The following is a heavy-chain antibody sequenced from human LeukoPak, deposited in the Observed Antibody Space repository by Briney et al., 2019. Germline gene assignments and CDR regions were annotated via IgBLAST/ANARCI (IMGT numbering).Heavy chain of an antibody. J-gene: IGHJ1*01. CDR1: GYTLTELS. CDR3: ARGSSNYYDSSGCPMCAEYFQH. V-gene: IGHV1-46*01. Sequence: ASVKVSCKVSGYTLTELSMHWVRQAPGQGLEWMGIINPSGGSTSYAQKFQGRITMTRDTSTSTVYMELSSLRSGDTAVYYRARGSSNYYDSSGCPMCAEYFQHWGQGTLVTVSS. D-gene: IGHD3-22*01. CDR2: INPSGGST.